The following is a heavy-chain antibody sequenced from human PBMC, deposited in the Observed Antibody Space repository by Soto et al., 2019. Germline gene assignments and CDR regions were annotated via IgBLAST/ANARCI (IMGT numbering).Heavy chain of an antibody. CDR3: ARVRHGWTFFAY. CDR2: LYYGGST. D-gene: IGHD6-19*01. V-gene: IGHV4-59*02. CDR1: GGSVSSFF. J-gene: IGHJ4*02. Sequence: SETLSLTCTVSGGSVSSFFWSWIRQPPGRGLEWIGYLYYGGSTHYSPSLKSRVTISVDTSQNQLSLNLMSVTAADTAIYYCARVRHGWTFFAYWSQGTMVAVS.